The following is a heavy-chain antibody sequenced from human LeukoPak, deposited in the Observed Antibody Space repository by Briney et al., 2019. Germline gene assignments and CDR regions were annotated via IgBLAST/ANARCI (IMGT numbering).Heavy chain of an antibody. D-gene: IGHD3-22*01. J-gene: IGHJ4*02. Sequence: PGGSLRLXCAASGFTFSSYWMSWVRPAPGKGLEWVANIKQDGSEKYYVDSAKGRSTISRDNAKNSLYLQMNSLRAEDTAVYYCALNYYDSSGPGPYFDYWGQGTLVTVSS. V-gene: IGHV3-7*01. CDR2: IKQDGSEK. CDR1: GFTFSSYW. CDR3: ALNYYDSSGPGPYFDY.